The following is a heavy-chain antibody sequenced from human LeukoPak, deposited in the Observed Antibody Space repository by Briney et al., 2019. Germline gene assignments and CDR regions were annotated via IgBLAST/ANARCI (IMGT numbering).Heavy chain of an antibody. J-gene: IGHJ6*03. V-gene: IGHV1-69*06. CDR2: IIPIFGTT. Sequence: ASVKVSCKASGGTFSSFAITWVRQTPGQGLEWMGGIIPIFGTTNYAQKFQDRVTITADKSTSTAYMKLSSLRSEDTAVYFCARVVGLTGYSSNWYSGYYYYMDVWGKGTTVTVSS. CDR1: GGTFSSFA. CDR3: ARVVGLTGYSSNWYSGYYYYMDV. D-gene: IGHD6-13*01.